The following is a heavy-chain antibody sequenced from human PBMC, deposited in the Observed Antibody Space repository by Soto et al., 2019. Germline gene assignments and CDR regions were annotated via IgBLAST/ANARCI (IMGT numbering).Heavy chain of an antibody. CDR2: INSNNGNT. CDR1: GYTFTSYG. CDR3: ARDTPSLQTTGGIDY. V-gene: IGHV1-18*01. Sequence: QVQLVQSGAEVKRPGASVKVSCKASGYTFTSYGISWVRQAPGQGLEGMGWINSNNGNTDYSQMLQGRLTMTTDTSTTTVYMELRSLRSDDTAVYFCARDTPSLQTTGGIDYWGQGTLVTVSS. D-gene: IGHD7-27*01. J-gene: IGHJ4*02.